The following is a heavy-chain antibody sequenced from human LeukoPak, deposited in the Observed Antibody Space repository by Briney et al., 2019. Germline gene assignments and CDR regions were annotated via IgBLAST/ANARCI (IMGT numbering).Heavy chain of an antibody. V-gene: IGHV1-69*04. CDR2: IIPILGIA. J-gene: IGHJ6*02. CDR1: GGTFSSYA. Sequence: ASVKVSCKASGGTFSSYAISWVRQAPGQGLEWMGRIIPILGIANYAQKFQGRVTITADKSTSTAYMELSSLRSEDTAVYYCATSMVAVAALYYYYGMDVWGQGTTVTVSS. D-gene: IGHD6-19*01. CDR3: ATSMVAVAALYYYYGMDV.